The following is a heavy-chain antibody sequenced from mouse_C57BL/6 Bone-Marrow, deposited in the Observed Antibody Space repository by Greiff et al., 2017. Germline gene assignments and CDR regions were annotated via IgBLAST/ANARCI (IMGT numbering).Heavy chain of an antibody. CDR1: GFTFSSYA. V-gene: IGHV5-4*01. D-gene: IGHD1-1*01. J-gene: IGHJ2*01. CDR3: ARGALITTVVADFDY. CDR2: ISDGGSYT. Sequence: EVQLVESGGGLVKPGGSLKLSCAASGFTFSSYAMSWVRQTPEKRLEWVATISDGGSYTYYPDNVKGRFTISRDNAKNNLYLQMSHLKSEDTAMYYCARGALITTVVADFDYWGQGTTLTVSS.